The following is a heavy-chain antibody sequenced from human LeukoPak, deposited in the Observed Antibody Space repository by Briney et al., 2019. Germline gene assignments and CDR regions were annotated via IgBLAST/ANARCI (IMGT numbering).Heavy chain of an antibody. CDR1: GGSISSSNW. V-gene: IGHV4-4*02. D-gene: IGHD6-13*01. CDR2: IYHSGST. J-gene: IGHJ4*02. CDR3: ARTGIAAAGTIDY. Sequence: SETLSLTCAVSGGSISSSNWWSWVRQPPGKGLEWIGEIYHSGSTNYNPSLKSRVTISVDKSKNQFSLKLSSVTAADTAVYYCARTGIAAAGTIDYWGQGTLVTVSS.